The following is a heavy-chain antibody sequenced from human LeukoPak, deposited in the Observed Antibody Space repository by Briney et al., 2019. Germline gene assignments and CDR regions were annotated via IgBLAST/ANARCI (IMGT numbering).Heavy chain of an antibody. V-gene: IGHV4-39*07. CDR2: IYYSGST. Sequence: SETLSLTCTVSGGSISNSDYYWGWIRPPPGKGLEWIGSIYYSGSTYYNPSLKSRVTISVDTSKNQFSLKLSSVTAADTAVYYCARGGGRFDYWGQGTLATVSS. CDR3: ARGGGRFDY. CDR1: GGSISNSDYY. D-gene: IGHD1-26*01. J-gene: IGHJ4*02.